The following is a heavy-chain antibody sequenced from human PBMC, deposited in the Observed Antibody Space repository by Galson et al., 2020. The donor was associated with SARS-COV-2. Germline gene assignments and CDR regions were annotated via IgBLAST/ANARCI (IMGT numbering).Heavy chain of an antibody. CDR3: ARETDDGSSWYDY. CDR1: GFTFSSSA. V-gene: IGHV3-30*04. Sequence: GGSLRLSCAASGFTFSSSAMHWVRQAPGKGLEWVAIISYDGTTIYKSDSVKGRFTISRDISKNILYLQMNRLRPEDTAVYYCARETDDGSSWYDYWGQGTLVTVSP. D-gene: IGHD3-22*01. CDR2: ISYDGTTI. J-gene: IGHJ4*02.